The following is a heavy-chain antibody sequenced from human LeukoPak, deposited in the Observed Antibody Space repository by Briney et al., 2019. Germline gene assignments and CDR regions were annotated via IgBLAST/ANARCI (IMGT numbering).Heavy chain of an antibody. Sequence: GGSLRLSCAASGFTFSSCSMNWVRQAPGKGLEWVSSISSSSSYIYYAGSVKGRFTISRDNSKNTLYLQMNSLRAEDTAVYYCARGFCSSTSCPAYPWGQGTLVTVSS. CDR2: ISSSSSYI. J-gene: IGHJ5*02. CDR3: ARGFCSSTSCPAYP. D-gene: IGHD2-2*01. CDR1: GFTFSSCS. V-gene: IGHV3-21*01.